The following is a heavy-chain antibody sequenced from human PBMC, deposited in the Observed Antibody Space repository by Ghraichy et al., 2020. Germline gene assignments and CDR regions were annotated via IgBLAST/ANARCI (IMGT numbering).Heavy chain of an antibody. J-gene: IGHJ4*02. CDR1: GFTFKKYW. CDR2: TNDAAKER. V-gene: IGHV3-7*03. Sequence: GESLNISCAASGFTFKKYWMGWVRQLPGKGLEWVANTNDAAKERYYVDSVKGRFTISRDNVENLLFLQMNSLRVEDTAVYYCARDPLHGALDYWGRGTLVMVSS. D-gene: IGHD3-10*01. CDR3: ARDPLHGALDY.